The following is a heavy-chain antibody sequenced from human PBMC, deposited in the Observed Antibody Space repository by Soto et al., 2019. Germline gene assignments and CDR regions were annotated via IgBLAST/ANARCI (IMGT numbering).Heavy chain of an antibody. CDR3: ARETGCSSTSCYYYYYMDV. J-gene: IGHJ6*03. V-gene: IGHV1-69*08. CDR1: GGTFSSYT. Sequence: QVQLVQSGAEVKKPGSSVKVSCKASGGTFSSYTISWVRQAPGQGLEWMGRIIPILGIANYAQKFQGRVTITADKSTSTASMELSSLRSEDTAVYYCARETGCSSTSCYYYYYMDVWGKGTTVTVSS. D-gene: IGHD2-2*01. CDR2: IIPILGIA.